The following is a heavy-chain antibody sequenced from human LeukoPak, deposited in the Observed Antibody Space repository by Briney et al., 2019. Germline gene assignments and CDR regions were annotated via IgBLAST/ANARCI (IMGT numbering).Heavy chain of an antibody. D-gene: IGHD6-19*01. J-gene: IGHJ4*02. CDR3: ARAAEYSSGWYLFDY. CDR2: IYYSGTT. Sequence: SETLSLTCTVSGGSISTYYWNWIRQPPGKGLEWIGYIYYSGTTNYNPSLKSRATISLDTSKNQFSLKLSSVTAADTAMYYCARAAEYSSGWYLFDYWGQGILVTVSA. V-gene: IGHV4-59*12. CDR1: GGSISTYY.